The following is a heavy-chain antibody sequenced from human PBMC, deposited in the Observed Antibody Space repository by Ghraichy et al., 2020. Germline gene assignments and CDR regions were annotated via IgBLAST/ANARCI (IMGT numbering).Heavy chain of an antibody. CDR3: TRVPLQGGWYFDL. J-gene: IGHJ2*01. V-gene: IGHV3-13*05. CDR2: LGAAGDP. D-gene: IGHD4-11*01. CDR1: GFTFSAYD. Sequence: ETLSLTCAASGFTFSAYDMHWVRQVMGQGLEWVSGLGAAGDPYYPGSVKGRFTISRENAKNSLYLQMDSLTAGDTAIYFCTRVPLQGGWYFDLWGRGTLVTVSS.